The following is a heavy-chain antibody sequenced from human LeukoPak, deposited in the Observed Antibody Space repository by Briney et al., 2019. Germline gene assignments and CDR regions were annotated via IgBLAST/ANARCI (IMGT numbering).Heavy chain of an antibody. CDR2: IKQDGSAK. Sequence: GGSLTLSCAASGFSFISYWMSWVRHAPGKGREWVANIKQDGSAKNYVDSVKGRFTISRDNAKNSLYLQLNSLRAEDTAVYYCAGCAGNSCYFDYWGQGTLVIVSS. CDR3: AGCAGNSCYFDY. V-gene: IGHV3-7*01. J-gene: IGHJ4*02. D-gene: IGHD1-1*01. CDR1: GFSFISYW.